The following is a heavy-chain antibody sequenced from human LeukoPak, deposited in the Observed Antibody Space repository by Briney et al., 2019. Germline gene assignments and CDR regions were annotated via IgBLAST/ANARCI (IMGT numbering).Heavy chain of an antibody. CDR1: GFTFSSYA. Sequence: PGRSLRLSCAASGFTFSSYAMHWVRQAPGKGLEWVAVISYDGSNKYYADSVKGRFTISRDNSKNTLYLQMNSLRAEDTAVHYCARYCSSTSCYIGRGFDYWGQGTLVTVSS. CDR3: ARYCSSTSCYIGRGFDY. CDR2: ISYDGSNK. V-gene: IGHV3-30-3*01. D-gene: IGHD2-2*02. J-gene: IGHJ4*02.